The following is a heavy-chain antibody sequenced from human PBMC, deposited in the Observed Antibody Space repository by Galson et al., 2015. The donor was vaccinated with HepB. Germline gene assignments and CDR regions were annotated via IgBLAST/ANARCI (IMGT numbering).Heavy chain of an antibody. V-gene: IGHV5-10-1*01. D-gene: IGHD6-25*01. J-gene: IGHJ3*02. CDR3: ARHPYPGGYQQRPLEAFDI. CDR1: GYSFTSYW. Sequence: QSGAEVKKPGESLRISCKGSGYSFTSYWISWVRQMPGKGLEWMGRIDPSDSYTNYSPSFQGHVTISADKSISTAYLQWSSLKASDTAMYYCARHPYPGGYQQRPLEAFDIWGQGTMVTVSS. CDR2: IDPSDSYT.